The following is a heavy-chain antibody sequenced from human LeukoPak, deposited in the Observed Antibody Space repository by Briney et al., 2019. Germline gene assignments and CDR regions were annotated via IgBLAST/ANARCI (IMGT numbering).Heavy chain of an antibody. Sequence: ASVKVSCKASGYTFTTYSITWVRQAPGQGLEWMGWISAYNGNTNYAQKFQGRVTMTTDTSTSTAYMELRSLGSDDTAVYYCARDRCSSTSCCDDYWGQGTLVTVSS. CDR3: ARDRCSSTSCCDDY. CDR2: ISAYNGNT. D-gene: IGHD2-2*01. J-gene: IGHJ4*02. V-gene: IGHV1-18*01. CDR1: GYTFTTYS.